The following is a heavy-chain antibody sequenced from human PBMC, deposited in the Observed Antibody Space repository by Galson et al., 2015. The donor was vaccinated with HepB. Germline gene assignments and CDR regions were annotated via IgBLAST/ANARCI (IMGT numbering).Heavy chain of an antibody. D-gene: IGHD5-12*01. J-gene: IGHJ4*02. CDR1: GFTFSSYA. V-gene: IGHV3-64*01. CDR2: ISSNGGST. Sequence: SLRLSCAASGFTFSSYAMHWVRQAPGKGLEYVSAISSNGGSTYYANSVKGRFTISRDNSKNTLYLQMGSLRAEDMAVYYCARGGYEFDYWGQGTLVTVSS. CDR3: ARGGYEFDY.